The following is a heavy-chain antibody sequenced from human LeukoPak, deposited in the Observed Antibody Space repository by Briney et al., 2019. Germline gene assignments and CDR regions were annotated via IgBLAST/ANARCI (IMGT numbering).Heavy chain of an antibody. Sequence: TGGSLRLSCAASGFTFSSYWMSWVRQAPGKGLEWVANIKQDGSEKYYVDSVKGRFTISRDNAKNSLYLQMNSLRAEDTAVYYCARVAYFDWLFYFDYWGQGTLVTVSS. V-gene: IGHV3-7*03. J-gene: IGHJ4*02. D-gene: IGHD3-9*01. CDR2: IKQDGSEK. CDR1: GFTFSSYW. CDR3: ARVAYFDWLFYFDY.